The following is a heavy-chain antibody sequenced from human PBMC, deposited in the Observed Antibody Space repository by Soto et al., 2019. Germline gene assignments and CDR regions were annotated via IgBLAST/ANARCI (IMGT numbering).Heavy chain of an antibody. CDR1: GYTFTSYG. CDR3: ARDLRYSSSWYVAFGY. D-gene: IGHD6-13*01. CDR2: ISAYNGNT. V-gene: IGHV1-18*04. J-gene: IGHJ4*02. Sequence: QVQLVQSGAEVKKPGASVKVSCKASGYTFTSYGISWVRQAPGQGLEWMGWISAYNGNTNYAQKLQGRVTMTTDTSTRTAYMELSSLRSDDTAVYYCARDLRYSSSWYVAFGYWGQGTLVTVSS.